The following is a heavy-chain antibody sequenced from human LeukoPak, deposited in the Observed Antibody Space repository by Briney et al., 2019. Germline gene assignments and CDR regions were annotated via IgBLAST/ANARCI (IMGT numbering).Heavy chain of an antibody. CDR1: GVSITSHY. CDR3: VVSPNQDFYDY. CDR2: ISDIGRT. J-gene: IGHJ4*02. V-gene: IGHV4-4*09. Sequence: SETLSLTCSVSGVSITSHYLNWIRQPPGRGLEWIGYISDIGRTNYNPSLKSRVTMSVDTSNSQFSLKLNSATAAATAVYYCVVSPNQDFYDYWGQGPLVTVSS.